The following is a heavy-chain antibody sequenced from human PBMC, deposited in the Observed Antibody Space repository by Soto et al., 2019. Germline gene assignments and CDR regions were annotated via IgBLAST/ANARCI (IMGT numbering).Heavy chain of an antibody. CDR1: GVPFSDFA. CDR3: ARDRIQLRLGKYSFIGMDV. V-gene: IGHV1-69*06. D-gene: IGHD3-16*01. J-gene: IGHJ6*02. Sequence: QVQLVQSGAEMRKPGSSLRVSCKASGVPFSDFAFRWLRQAPGQGLEWRGGIVPRFGSPNYAQKFGGRVTISSDTATSTVYMDVRSLRFDATAVYFCARDRIQLRLGKYSFIGMDVWGQGTTITVSS. CDR2: IVPRFGSP.